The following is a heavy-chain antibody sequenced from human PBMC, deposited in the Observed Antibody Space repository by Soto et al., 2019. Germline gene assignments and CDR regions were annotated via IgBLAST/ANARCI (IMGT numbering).Heavy chain of an antibody. J-gene: IGHJ4*02. CDR2: IYSGGST. Sequence: EVQLVETGGGLIQPGGSLRLSCAASGFTVIGNYMSWVRQAPGKGLEWDSVIYSGGSTYYADSVKGRFTISRDYSKSTIDLQMNSLRAEDTAVDYCARESAAAGPLDYSGQRALVTVSS. CDR3: ARESAAAGPLDY. V-gene: IGHV3-53*02. D-gene: IGHD6-13*01. CDR1: GFTVIGNY.